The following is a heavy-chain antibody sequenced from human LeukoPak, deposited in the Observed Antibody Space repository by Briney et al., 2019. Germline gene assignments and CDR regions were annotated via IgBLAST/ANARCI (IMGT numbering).Heavy chain of an antibody. CDR2: MYYSGST. Sequence: SETLSLTCTVSGGSISSYYWSWIRQPPGKGLEWIGYMYYSGSTNYNPSLKSRVTILVDTSKNQFSLKLSSATAADTAVYYCARLEHTYYYGSGNKNWFDPWGQGTLVTVSS. J-gene: IGHJ5*02. CDR3: ARLEHTYYYGSGNKNWFDP. V-gene: IGHV4-59*01. CDR1: GGSISSYY. D-gene: IGHD3-10*01.